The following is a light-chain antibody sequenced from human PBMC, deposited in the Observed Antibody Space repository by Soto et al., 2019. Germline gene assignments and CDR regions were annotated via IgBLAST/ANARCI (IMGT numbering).Light chain of an antibody. CDR2: GNS. CDR3: QSYDSSLSGSV. J-gene: IGLJ2*01. CDR1: SSNIGAGYD. V-gene: IGLV1-40*01. Sequence: QSVLTQPPSVSGAPGQRVTISCTGSSSNIGAGYDVHWYQHLPGTAPKLLIYGNSNRPSGVPDRFSGSQSGTSASLAITGLQAEDEADYYCQSYDSSLSGSVFGGGTKLTVL.